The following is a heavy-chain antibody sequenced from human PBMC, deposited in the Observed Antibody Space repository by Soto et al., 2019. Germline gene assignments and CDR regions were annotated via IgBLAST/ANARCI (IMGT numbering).Heavy chain of an antibody. CDR1: GFTFSSYA. Sequence: EAQLLESGGGLVQPGGSLRLSCAVSGFTFSSYAMSWVRQAPGKGLEWVSAISGRGESTYYADSVKGRFTISRDNSKNTLILQMNSLRVEDTAVYSCARWREQQLSRGYYGMDVWGKGATVTVSS. V-gene: IGHV3-23*01. D-gene: IGHD6-13*01. CDR3: ARWREQQLSRGYYGMDV. CDR2: ISGRGEST. J-gene: IGHJ6*04.